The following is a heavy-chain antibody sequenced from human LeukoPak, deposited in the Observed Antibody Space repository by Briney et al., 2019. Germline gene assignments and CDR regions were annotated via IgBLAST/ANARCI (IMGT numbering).Heavy chain of an antibody. V-gene: IGHV3-48*03. Sequence: GGSLRLSCAASGFSFSSYEINWVRQAPGKGLEWVSYIGSSGSTVYYADSVKGRFTISRDNAKKSLYLQMNSLRDEDTAVYYCARSLGSSGYQDYWGQGTLVTVSS. CDR1: GFSFSSYE. D-gene: IGHD3-22*01. CDR3: ARSLGSSGYQDY. CDR2: IGSSGSTV. J-gene: IGHJ4*02.